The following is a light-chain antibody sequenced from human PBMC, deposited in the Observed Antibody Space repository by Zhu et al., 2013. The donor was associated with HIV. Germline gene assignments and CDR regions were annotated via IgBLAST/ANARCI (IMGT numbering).Light chain of an antibody. CDR2: GAG. CDR3: QQYGWPPDT. J-gene: IGKJ5*01. V-gene: IGKV3-20*01. CDR1: QSVSSN. Sequence: IVLTQSPDTLSLSPGERATLSCWASQSVSSNLAWYQQRPGQAPRLLIFGAGTRATGIPARFSGSGSGTDFTLSINTVEPDDSAVYYCQQYGWPPDTFGQGTRLDIK.